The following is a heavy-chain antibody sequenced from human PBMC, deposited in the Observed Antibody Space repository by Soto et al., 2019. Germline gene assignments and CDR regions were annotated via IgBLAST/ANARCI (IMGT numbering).Heavy chain of an antibody. Sequence: QVQLVQSGAEVKKPGSSVKVSCKASGGTFSSYTISWVRQAPGQGLEWMGRIIPILGIANYAQKFQGRVTNTADKSTSTAYMELSRLRSEDTAVYYCARGPDITMVRGDAFDIWGQGTMVTVSS. CDR2: IIPILGIA. V-gene: IGHV1-69*02. J-gene: IGHJ3*02. D-gene: IGHD3-10*01. CDR3: ARGPDITMVRGDAFDI. CDR1: GGTFSSYT.